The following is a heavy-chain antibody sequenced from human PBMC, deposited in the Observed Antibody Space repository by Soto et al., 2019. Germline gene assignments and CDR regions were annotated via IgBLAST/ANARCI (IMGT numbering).Heavy chain of an antibody. D-gene: IGHD3-22*01. CDR1: GFTFSTYA. V-gene: IGHV3-23*01. J-gene: IGHJ2*01. CDR2: ISGGGVST. CDR3: AKDPGVVITGWYFDL. Sequence: EVQLLESGGGLVQPGGSLRLSCAASGFTFSTYAMSWVRQAPGKGLEWVSGISGGGVSTFYADSVKGRFTISRDNSKNTLYLEMNSLTAEDTAVYYCAKDPGVVITGWYFDLWGRGTLVSVSS.